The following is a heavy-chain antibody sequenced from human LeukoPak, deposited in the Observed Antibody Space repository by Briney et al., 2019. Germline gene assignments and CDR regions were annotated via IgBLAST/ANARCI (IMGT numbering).Heavy chain of an antibody. CDR1: GFTFSSYW. CDR2: IKQDGSEK. D-gene: IGHD3-10*01. Sequence: GGSLRLSCAASGFTFSSYWMTWVRQAPGKGLEWVANIKQDGSEKYYVDSVKGRFTISRDNAKNSLYLQMNSLRAEDTAVYYCARVVLLWSGELLPPNYYYMDVWGKGTTVTVSS. CDR3: ARVVLLWSGELLPPNYYYMDV. J-gene: IGHJ6*03. V-gene: IGHV3-7*01.